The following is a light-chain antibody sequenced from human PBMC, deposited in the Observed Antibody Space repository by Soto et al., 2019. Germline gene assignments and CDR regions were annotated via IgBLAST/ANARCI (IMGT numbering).Light chain of an antibody. CDR2: DAT. Sequence: DIQMTQSPSTLSASLGDRVTITCRASQSISRWFAWYQQKPGKAPKLLINDATSLESGVPSRLSGSGSGTEFTLTISSLQPDDFATYYCQQYSSYWTFAQGTKVDIK. CDR1: QSISRW. CDR3: QQYSSYWT. J-gene: IGKJ1*01. V-gene: IGKV1-5*01.